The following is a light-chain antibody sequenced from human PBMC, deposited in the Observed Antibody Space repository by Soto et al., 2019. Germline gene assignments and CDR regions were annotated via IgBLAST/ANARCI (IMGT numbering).Light chain of an antibody. CDR3: SSYAGSNRNV. J-gene: IGLJ3*02. CDR1: SSDVGGYNY. V-gene: IGLV2-8*01. CDR2: EVS. Sequence: QSVLTQPPSASGSPGQSVTIPCTGTSSDVGGYNYVSWYQQHPGKAPKVMIYEVSKRPSGVPDRFSGSKSGNTASLTVSGLQAEDEADYYCSSYAGSNRNVFGGGTKLTVL.